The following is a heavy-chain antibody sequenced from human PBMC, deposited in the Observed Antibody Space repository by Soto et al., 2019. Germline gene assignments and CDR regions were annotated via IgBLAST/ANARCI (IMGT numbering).Heavy chain of an antibody. J-gene: IGHJ6*03. Sequence: SVTLRDPWTVSGGNIRSNGFGRSWKRNRQLPGQGLEWIGYIYHSGSTYYNPPLESRVTISVDTSKNQFSLRLSSVTAADTAVYYCAREVVEPAAMGNHYCYMDVWGKGTTVTVSS. V-gene: IGHV4-31*02. CDR2: IYHSGST. D-gene: IGHD2-2*01. CDR1: GGNIRSNGFG. CDR3: AREVVEPAAMGNHYCYMDV.